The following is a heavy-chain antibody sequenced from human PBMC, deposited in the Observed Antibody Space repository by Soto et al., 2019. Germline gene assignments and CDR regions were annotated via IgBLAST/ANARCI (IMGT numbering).Heavy chain of an antibody. D-gene: IGHD3-16*02. V-gene: IGHV1-24*01. CDR2: FDPEDGET. CDR3: ATVISGRYPKHAFDI. J-gene: IGHJ3*02. CDR1: GYTLTELS. Sequence: SVKVSCKVSGYTLTELSMHWVRQAPGKGLEWMGGFDPEDGETIYAQKFQGRVTMTEDTSTDTAYMELSSLRSEDTAVYYCATVISGRYPKHAFDIWGQGTMVTVSS.